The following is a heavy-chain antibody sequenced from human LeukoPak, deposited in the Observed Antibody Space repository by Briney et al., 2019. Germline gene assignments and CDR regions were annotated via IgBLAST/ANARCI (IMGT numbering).Heavy chain of an antibody. CDR2: IYYSGST. CDR1: GGSISSYY. J-gene: IGHJ5*02. CDR3: AREDYGDSKFDP. V-gene: IGHV4-59*01. D-gene: IGHD4-17*01. Sequence: PSETLSLTCTVSGGSISSYYWSWIRQPPGKGLEWTGYIYYSGSTNHNPSLKSRVTISVDTSKNQFSLKLSSVTAADTAVYYCAREDYGDSKFDPWGQGTLVTVSS.